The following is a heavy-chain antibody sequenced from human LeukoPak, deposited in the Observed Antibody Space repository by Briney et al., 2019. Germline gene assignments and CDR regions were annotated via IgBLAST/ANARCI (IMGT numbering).Heavy chain of an antibody. CDR3: AKDRTTGYFDY. Sequence: GGSLRLSCAASGFTFSSYSMNWVRQAPGKGLEWVSYISSSSSTIYYADSVKGRFTISRDNAKNSLYLQMNSLRAEDTAVYYCAKDRTTGYFDYWGQGTLVTVSS. J-gene: IGHJ4*02. CDR1: GFTFSSYS. V-gene: IGHV3-48*01. D-gene: IGHD1-14*01. CDR2: ISSSSSTI.